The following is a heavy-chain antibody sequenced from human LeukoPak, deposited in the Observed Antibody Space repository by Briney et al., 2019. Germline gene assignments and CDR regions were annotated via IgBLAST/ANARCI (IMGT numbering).Heavy chain of an antibody. J-gene: IGHJ6*03. Sequence: PGRSLRLSCAASGFTFSSYGMHWVRQAPGKGLEWVAVIWYDGSNKYYADSVKGRFTLPRDNSKNTLYLQMNSLRAEDTAVYYCAKGPVARNYYYYYMDVWGKGTTVTVSS. CDR2: IWYDGSNK. CDR3: AKGPVARNYYYYYMDV. V-gene: IGHV3-33*06. D-gene: IGHD5-12*01. CDR1: GFTFSSYG.